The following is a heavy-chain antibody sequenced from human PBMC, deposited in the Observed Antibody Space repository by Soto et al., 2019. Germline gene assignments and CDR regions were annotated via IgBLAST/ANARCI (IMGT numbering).Heavy chain of an antibody. D-gene: IGHD6-19*01. CDR1: GFTFTNYG. J-gene: IGHJ4*02. V-gene: IGHV3-21*01. CDR2: VSKSDYT. Sequence: GRLRLSCSVSGFTFTNYGINWVRQAPGKGLEWVSSVSKSDYTYYSESVKGRFTISRDNARNSVSLQMNNLRAEDTAVYYCAREDSIIIPAVADFWGQGTLVTVYS. CDR3: AREDSIIIPAVADF.